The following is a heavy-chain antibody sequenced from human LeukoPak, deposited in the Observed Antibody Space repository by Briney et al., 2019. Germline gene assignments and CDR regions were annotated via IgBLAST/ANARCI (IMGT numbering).Heavy chain of an antibody. J-gene: IGHJ6*02. Sequence: GASVKVSCKASGGTFSSYAISWVRQAPGQGLEWMGGIIPIFGTANYAQKFQGRVTMTRNTSISTAYMELSSLRSEDTAVYYCARRTGMVRGVIIPRYYYGMDVWGQGTTVTVSS. CDR1: GGTFSSYA. CDR2: IIPIFGTA. CDR3: ARRTGMVRGVIIPRYYYGMDV. V-gene: IGHV1-69*05. D-gene: IGHD3-10*01.